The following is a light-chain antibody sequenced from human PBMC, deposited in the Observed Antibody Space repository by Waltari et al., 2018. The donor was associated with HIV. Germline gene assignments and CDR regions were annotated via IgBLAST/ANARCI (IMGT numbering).Light chain of an antibody. Sequence: DIPMTQSPSSLSASVGDRVTITCRPSHNIGNNLIWYQQKPGKAPKLLIYASSRLKKGVPSRFSGSGSATHLTLTISSLQAEDFATKHGQQSHSRPLTFGQGTKVEI. J-gene: IGKJ1*01. CDR2: ASS. CDR1: HNIGNN. CDR3: QQSHSRPLT. V-gene: IGKV1-39*01.